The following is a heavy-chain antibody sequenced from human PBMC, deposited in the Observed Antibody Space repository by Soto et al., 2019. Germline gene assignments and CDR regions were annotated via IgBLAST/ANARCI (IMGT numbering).Heavy chain of an antibody. CDR2: INHSGST. V-gene: IGHV4-34*01. J-gene: IGHJ6*02. CDR1: GGSFSGYY. Sequence: SETLSLTCAVYGGSFSGYYWSWIRQPPGKGLEWIGEINHSGSTNYNPSLKSRVTISVDTSKNQFSLKLSSVTAADTAVYYCARGGYSCSWYRVYYYGLDVWGQGTTVTVSS. CDR3: ARGGYSCSWYRVYYYGLDV. D-gene: IGHD6-13*01.